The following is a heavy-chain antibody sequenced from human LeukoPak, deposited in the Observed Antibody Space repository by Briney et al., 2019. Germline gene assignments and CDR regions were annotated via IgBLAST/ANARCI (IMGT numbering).Heavy chain of an antibody. CDR2: IKPNSGGT. D-gene: IGHD3-22*01. CDR3: AREKEYYYDSSGPTDWFDP. CDR1: GYNFIGYS. V-gene: IGHV1-2*02. J-gene: IGHJ5*02. Sequence: ASVKVSCKASGYNFIGYSMHGVRQAPGQGPEWMGWIKPNSGGTNYVQKFQGRVTMTRDTSISTAYMELSSLRSEDTAVYYCAREKEYYYDSSGPTDWFDPWGQGTLVTVSS.